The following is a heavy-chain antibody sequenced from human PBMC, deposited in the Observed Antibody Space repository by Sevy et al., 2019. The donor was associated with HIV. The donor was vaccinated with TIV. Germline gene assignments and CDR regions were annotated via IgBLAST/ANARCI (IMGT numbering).Heavy chain of an antibody. J-gene: IGHJ4*02. CDR3: TTDPAPCSDTSTYNYLCPDAY. Sequence: GGSLRLSCVASAFTFSNDWMTWVRQAPGKGLEWVGHIRSATDGGTTDYAAPVKGRFTISRHDSKNTVYLEMNSLKIEDTGVYYCTTDPAPCSDTSTYNYLCPDAYWGQGTLVTVSS. V-gene: IGHV3-15*07. D-gene: IGHD3-22*01. CDR1: AFTFSNDW. CDR2: IRSATDGGTT.